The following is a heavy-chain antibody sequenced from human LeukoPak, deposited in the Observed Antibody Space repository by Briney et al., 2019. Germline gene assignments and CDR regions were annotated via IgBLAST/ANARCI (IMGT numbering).Heavy chain of an antibody. Sequence: SETLSLTCTVSGGSISSYYWSWIRQPPGKGLGWIGYIYYSGSTNYNPSLRSRVTISVDTSKNQFSLKLSSVTAADTAVYYCARLETGIAAALDYWGQGTLVTVSS. J-gene: IGHJ4*02. D-gene: IGHD6-13*01. CDR3: ARLETGIAAALDY. V-gene: IGHV4-59*01. CDR1: GGSISSYY. CDR2: IYYSGST.